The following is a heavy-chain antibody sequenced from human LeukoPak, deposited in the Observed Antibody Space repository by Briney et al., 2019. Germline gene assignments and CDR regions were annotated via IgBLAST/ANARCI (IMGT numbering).Heavy chain of an antibody. V-gene: IGHV3-21*04. CDR3: AKDPRRFLEWLLHYYYYMDV. D-gene: IGHD3-3*01. Sequence: GGSLRLSCAGSGFTFSNYSINWVRQAPGKGLEWVSSISPSSHYIYYADSVRGRFTISRDSARNSLYLQMNSLRDEDTAVYYCAKDPRRFLEWLLHYYYYMDVWGKGTTVTVSS. CDR1: GFTFSNYS. J-gene: IGHJ6*03. CDR2: ISPSSHYI.